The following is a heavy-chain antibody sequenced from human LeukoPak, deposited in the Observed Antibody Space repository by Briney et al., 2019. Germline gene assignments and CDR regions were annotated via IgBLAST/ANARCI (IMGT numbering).Heavy chain of an antibody. CDR2: INPSGGST. J-gene: IGHJ5*02. CDR3: ARGDPTGGWFDP. D-gene: IGHD4-17*01. CDR1: GYTLTELS. Sequence: PWASVKVSCKVSGYTLTELSMHWVRQAPGQGLEWMGIINPSGGSTSYAQKFQGRVTMTRDMSTSTVYMELSSLRSEDTAVYYCARGDPTGGWFDPWGQGTLVTVSS. V-gene: IGHV1-46*01.